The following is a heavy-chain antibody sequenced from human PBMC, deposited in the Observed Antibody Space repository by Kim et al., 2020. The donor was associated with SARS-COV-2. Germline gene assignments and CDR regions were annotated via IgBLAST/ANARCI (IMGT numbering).Heavy chain of an antibody. CDR3: ARDQAIIGAFDI. J-gene: IGHJ3*02. CDR2: IYYSGST. V-gene: IGHV4-31*03. CDR1: GVSINSGAYY. Sequence: SETLSLTCIVSGVSINSGAYYWTWIRQHPGKGLEWIGYIYYSGSTYYNPSLKSRVAISIDTSKNQFSLRLSSVTAADTAVYYCARDQAIIGAFDIWGQGTMVTVSS. D-gene: IGHD3-10*01.